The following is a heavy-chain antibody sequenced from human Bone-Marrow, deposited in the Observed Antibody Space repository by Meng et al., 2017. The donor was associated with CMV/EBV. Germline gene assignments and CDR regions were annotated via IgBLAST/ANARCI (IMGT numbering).Heavy chain of an antibody. J-gene: IGHJ6*02. CDR3: ARGDEENYYYYGMDV. V-gene: IGHV3-30-3*01. Sequence: GESLKISCAASGFTFSSYAMHWVRQAPGKGLEWVAVISYDGSNKYYADSVKGRFTISRDNSKNTLYLQMNSLRAEDTAVYYCARGDEENYYYYGMDVWGPGTTVTFSS. CDR1: GFTFSSYA. CDR2: ISYDGSNK.